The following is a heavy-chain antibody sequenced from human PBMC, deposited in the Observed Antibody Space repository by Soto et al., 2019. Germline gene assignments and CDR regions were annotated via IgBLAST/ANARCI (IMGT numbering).Heavy chain of an antibody. CDR1: GGSISSYY. Sequence: QVQLQESGPGLVKPSETLSLTCTVSGGSISSYYWSWIRQPPGKGLEWIGYIYYSGSTNYNPSLTTXLTXSXRTSMNQFALRLSAVTAADTAVYYCARRLGDTDLDYWGQGTLVTVSS. D-gene: IGHD3-16*01. CDR2: IYYSGST. V-gene: IGHV4-59*01. J-gene: IGHJ4*02. CDR3: ARRLGDTDLDY.